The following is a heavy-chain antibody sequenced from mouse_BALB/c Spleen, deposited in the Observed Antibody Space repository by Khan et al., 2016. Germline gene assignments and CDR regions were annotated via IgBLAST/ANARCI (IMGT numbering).Heavy chain of an antibody. CDR1: GYTFTDYS. J-gene: IGHJ2*01. CDR2: INTETGEP. D-gene: IGHD1-1*01. Sequence: QIQLVQSGPELKKPGKTVKISCKASGYTFTDYSMHWVKQAPGKGLKWMGWINTETGEPTYADDFKGRFAFSLETSATTVYLQINNVKNEDTATYFCYRGSILFPFDYWGQGSTLTVSS. V-gene: IGHV9-2-1*01. CDR3: YRGSILFPFDY.